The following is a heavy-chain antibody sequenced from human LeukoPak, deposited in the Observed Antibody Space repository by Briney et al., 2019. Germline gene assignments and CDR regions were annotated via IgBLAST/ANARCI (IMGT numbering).Heavy chain of an antibody. V-gene: IGHV6-1*01. J-gene: IGHJ6*03. CDR1: GDSVSSNSAA. D-gene: IGHD2-15*01. Sequence: SQTLSLTCAISGDSVSSNSAAWNWIRQSPSRGLEWLGRTYYRSKWYNDYAVSVKSRITINPDTSKNQFSLQLSSVTAADTAVYYCARVWCSGGSCYSWGGGYYYYYYMDVWGKGTTVTVSS. CDR3: ARVWCSGGSCYSWGGGYYYYYYMDV. CDR2: TYYRSKWYN.